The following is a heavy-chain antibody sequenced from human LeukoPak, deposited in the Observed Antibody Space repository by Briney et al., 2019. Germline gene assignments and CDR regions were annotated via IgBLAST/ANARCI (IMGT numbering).Heavy chain of an antibody. CDR1: GFTFSSYA. J-gene: IGHJ6*02. D-gene: IGHD3-10*01. CDR2: ISGSGGST. Sequence: GGSLRLSCAASGFTFSSYAMSWVRQAPGKGLEWVSAISGSGGSTYYADSVKGRFTISRDNSKNTLYLQMNSLRAEDTAVYYCAREATMVRGVINPNNYGMDVWGQGTTVTVSS. V-gene: IGHV3-23*01. CDR3: AREATMVRGVINPNNYGMDV.